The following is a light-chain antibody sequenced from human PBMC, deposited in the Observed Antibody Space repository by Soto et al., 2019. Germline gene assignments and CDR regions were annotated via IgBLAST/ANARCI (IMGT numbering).Light chain of an antibody. CDR1: SSDVGGYNY. V-gene: IGLV2-8*01. CDR3: NSYAGSSNV. J-gene: IGLJ1*01. Sequence: QPALTQPPSASGSPGQSVAISCTGTSSDVGGYNYVSWYQQHPGKAPKLMIYEVNKRPSGVPDRFSGSKSGNTASLTVSGLQAEDEADYYCNSYAGSSNVFGTGTKVTVL. CDR2: EVN.